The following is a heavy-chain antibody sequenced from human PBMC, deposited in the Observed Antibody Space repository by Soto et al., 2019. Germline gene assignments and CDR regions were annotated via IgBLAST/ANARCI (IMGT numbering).Heavy chain of an antibody. J-gene: IGHJ4*02. CDR1: GGSISSSGYF. CDR3: VRHAEYYGGNLYYFDY. V-gene: IGHV4-39*01. Sequence: SETLSLTCTVSGGSISSSGYFWGWIRQPPGKGLECIGTIYYSGSTYYNPSLKSRVTISVDTSKNQFSLKLTSVTAADTAMYYCVRHAEYYGGNLYYFDYWGLGTLVTVSS. D-gene: IGHD4-17*01. CDR2: IYYSGST.